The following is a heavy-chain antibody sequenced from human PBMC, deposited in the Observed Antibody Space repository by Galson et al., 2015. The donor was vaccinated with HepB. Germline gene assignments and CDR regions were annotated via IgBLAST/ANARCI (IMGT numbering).Heavy chain of an antibody. CDR2: LSGSGGST. J-gene: IGHJ4*02. D-gene: IGHD3-22*01. Sequence: SLRLSCAASGFTFSISAMSWVRQAPGKGLEWVSVLSGSGGSTYYADSVKGRFTISRDNSKNTLYLQMSSLRAEDTAVYYCAKGRAGGYYIFDYWGQGTLVTVSS. V-gene: IGHV3-23*01. CDR1: GFTFSISA. CDR3: AKGRAGGYYIFDY.